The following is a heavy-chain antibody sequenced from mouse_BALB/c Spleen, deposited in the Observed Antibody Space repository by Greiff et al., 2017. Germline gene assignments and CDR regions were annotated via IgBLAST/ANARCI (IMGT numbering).Heavy chain of an antibody. CDR2: ILPGSGST. V-gene: IGHV1-9*01. Sequence: QVHVKQSGAELMKPGASVKISCKATGYTFSSYWIEWVKQRPGHGLEWIGEILPGSGSTNYNEKFKGKATFTADTSSNTAYMQLSSLTSEDSAVYYCARWLLRYYYAMDYWGQGTSVTVSS. CDR1: GYTFSSYW. J-gene: IGHJ4*01. D-gene: IGHD2-3*01. CDR3: ARWLLRYYYAMDY.